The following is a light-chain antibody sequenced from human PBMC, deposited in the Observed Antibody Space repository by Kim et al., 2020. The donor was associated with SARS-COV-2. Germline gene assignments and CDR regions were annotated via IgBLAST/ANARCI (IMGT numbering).Light chain of an antibody. Sequence: GQAVPTSSSRHSPSISSNSVYWFPPLTGTAPILLLYRIDQRPSGVPDRFSGSNSGTSASLAISGLRSEAEAESYCAAWDDHLGGVVFGGGTKLTVL. CDR1: SPSISSNS. CDR2: RID. J-gene: IGLJ2*01. CDR3: AAWDDHLGGVV. V-gene: IGLV1-47*01.